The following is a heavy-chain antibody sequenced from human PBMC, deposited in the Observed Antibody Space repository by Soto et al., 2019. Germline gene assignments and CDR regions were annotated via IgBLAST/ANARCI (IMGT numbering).Heavy chain of an antibody. CDR2: IVVDSGNT. CDR3: ATANNTSPFDF. Sequence: VQLEQSGPEVKKPGTSVRVSCKASGFTFADSAVQWVRQARGQRLEWIWRIVVDSGNTKYAQRFTERITISWDMYTITAFIELRSLRSEDTAVYYCATANNTSPFDFWCLGTLVTVS. J-gene: IGHJ4*02. D-gene: IGHD1-26*01. CDR1: GFTFADSA. V-gene: IGHV1-58*01.